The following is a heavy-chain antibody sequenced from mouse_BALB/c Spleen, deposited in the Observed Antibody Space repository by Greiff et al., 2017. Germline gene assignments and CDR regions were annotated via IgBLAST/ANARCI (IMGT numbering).Heavy chain of an antibody. CDR3: ARRRLNYFDY. J-gene: IGHJ2*01. Sequence: EVQLVESGGDLVKPGGSLKLSCAASGFTFSSYGMSWVRQTPDKRLEWVATISSGGSYTYYPDSVKGRFTISRDNAKNTLYLQMSSLKSEDTAMYYCARRRLNYFDYWGQGTTLTVSS. CDR2: ISSGGSYT. D-gene: IGHD1-2*01. CDR1: GFTFSSYG. V-gene: IGHV5-6*01.